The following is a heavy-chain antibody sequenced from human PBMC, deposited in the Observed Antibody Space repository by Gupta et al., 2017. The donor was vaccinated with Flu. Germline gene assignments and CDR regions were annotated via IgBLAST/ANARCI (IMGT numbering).Heavy chain of an antibody. D-gene: IGHD3-16*01. J-gene: IGHJ5*02. CDR2: ISFSGKT. Sequence: QLQLQESGPGLVKPSETLFLTCTVSGVSVNSDDYFWGWIRQPPGKGLEWITSISFSGKTYFNPSLQSRISTSVDSSKNQFSLKLTYVTAADTAVYRCARQVVENDYVGQKSRFDTWCLGTLATVSS. CDR3: ARQVVENDYVGQKSRFDT. V-gene: IGHV4-39*01. CDR1: GVSVNSDDYF.